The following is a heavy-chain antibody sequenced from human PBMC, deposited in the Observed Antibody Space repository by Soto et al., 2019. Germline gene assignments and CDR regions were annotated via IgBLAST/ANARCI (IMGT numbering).Heavy chain of an antibody. Sequence: QVQLQESGPGLVKPSETLSLTCTVSGGSISSYYWSWIRQPPGKGLEWIGYIYYSGSTNYNPSLKSRVTISVDTSKNQCSLKLSSVTAADTAVYYCARASWFGELSYYYYYMDVWGKGTTVTVSS. V-gene: IGHV4-59*01. J-gene: IGHJ6*03. CDR3: ARASWFGELSYYYYYMDV. D-gene: IGHD3-10*01. CDR2: IYYSGST. CDR1: GGSISSYY.